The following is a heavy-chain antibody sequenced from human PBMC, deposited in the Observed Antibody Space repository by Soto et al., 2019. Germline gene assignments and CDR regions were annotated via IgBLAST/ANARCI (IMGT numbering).Heavy chain of an antibody. J-gene: IGHJ6*02. V-gene: IGHV1-18*01. CDR2: ISAYNGNT. CDR3: ARGAGGLLVGATIYYGMDV. CDR1: GYTFTSYG. Sequence: ASVKVSCKASGYTFTSYGISWVRQAPGQGPEWMGWISAYNGNTNYAQKLQGRVTMTTDTSTSTAYMELSSLRSDDTAVYYCARGAGGLLVGATIYYGMDVWGQGTTVTVSS. D-gene: IGHD1-26*01.